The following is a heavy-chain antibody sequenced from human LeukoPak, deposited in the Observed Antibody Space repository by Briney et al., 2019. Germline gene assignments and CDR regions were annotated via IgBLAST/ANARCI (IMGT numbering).Heavy chain of an antibody. CDR3: ARGGATGGRFEN. CDR1: GFPFNVQT. D-gene: IGHD1-26*01. V-gene: IGHV3-7*01. J-gene: IGHJ4*02. CDR2: MKEDGTEI. Sequence: PGGSLRLSCAASGFPFNVQTMSWVRQAPGKGLDWVASMKEDGTEIHYVGSVRGRFTISRDNPKNSLYLQMNSLRAEDTAVYYCARGGATGGRFENWGQGTLVTVSS.